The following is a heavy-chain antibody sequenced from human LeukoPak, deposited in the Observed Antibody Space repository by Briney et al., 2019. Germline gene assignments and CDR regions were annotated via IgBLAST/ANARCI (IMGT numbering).Heavy chain of an antibody. CDR3: ARAVIAARPVDDYYYYGMDV. Sequence: SETLSLTCTVSGGSISSSSYYWGWIRQPPGKGLEWIGSIYYSGSTYYNPSLKSRVTISVDTSKNQFSLKLSSVTAADTAVYYCARAVIAARPVDDYYYYGMDVWGQGTTVTVSS. V-gene: IGHV4-39*07. J-gene: IGHJ6*02. CDR1: GGSISSSSYY. CDR2: IYYSGST. D-gene: IGHD6-6*01.